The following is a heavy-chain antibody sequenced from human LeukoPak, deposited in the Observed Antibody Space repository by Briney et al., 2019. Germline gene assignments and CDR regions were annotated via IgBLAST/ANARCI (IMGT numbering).Heavy chain of an antibody. J-gene: IGHJ4*02. CDR2: INHSGST. D-gene: IGHD4-23*01. CDR3: ARGSLDGGHSNLTFDY. CDR1: GGSFSGYY. V-gene: IGHV4-34*01. Sequence: SETLSLTCAVYGGSFSGYYWSLIRQPPGKGLEWIGEINHSGSTNYNPSLKSRVTISVDTSKNQFSLKLSSVTAADTAVYYCARGSLDGGHSNLTFDYWGQGTLVTVSS.